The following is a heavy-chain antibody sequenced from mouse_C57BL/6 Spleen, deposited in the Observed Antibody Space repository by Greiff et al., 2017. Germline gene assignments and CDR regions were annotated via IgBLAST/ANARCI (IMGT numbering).Heavy chain of an antibody. Sequence: ESGPGLVKPSQSLSLTCSVTGYSITSGYYWNWIRQFPGNKLEWMGYISYDGSNNYNPSLKNRISITRDTSKNQFFLKLNSVTTEDTATYYCARDAYYGNYFDYWGQGTTLTVSS. V-gene: IGHV3-6*01. CDR2: ISYDGSN. J-gene: IGHJ2*01. D-gene: IGHD2-10*01. CDR1: GYSITSGYY. CDR3: ARDAYYGNYFDY.